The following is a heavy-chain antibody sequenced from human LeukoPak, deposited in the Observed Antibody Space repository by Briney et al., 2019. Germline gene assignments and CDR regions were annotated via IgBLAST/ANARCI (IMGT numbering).Heavy chain of an antibody. CDR2: IIPIFGTA. D-gene: IGHD5-12*01. J-gene: IGHJ5*02. CDR3: ARADDSGYHLQNWFDP. Sequence: ASVKVSCKASGYTFTSYGISWVRQAPGQGLEWMGGIIPIFGTANYAQKFQGRVTITADESTSTDYMELSSLRSEDTAVYYCARADDSGYHLQNWFDPWGQGTLVTVSS. V-gene: IGHV1-69*13. CDR1: GYTFTSYG.